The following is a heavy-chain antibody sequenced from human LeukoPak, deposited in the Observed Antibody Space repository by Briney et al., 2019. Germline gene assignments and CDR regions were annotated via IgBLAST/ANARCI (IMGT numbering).Heavy chain of an antibody. J-gene: IGHJ4*02. CDR3: ARVGDIVLMVYDY. Sequence: ASVKVSCKASGYTFTGYYMHWVGQAPGQGLEWMGWINPNSGSTKYAQKFQGRVTMTRDTSISTAYLELSRLRSDGTAVYYCARVGDIVLMVYDYWGQGTLVPVSS. CDR1: GYTFTGYY. CDR2: INPNSGST. D-gene: IGHD2-8*01. V-gene: IGHV1-2*02.